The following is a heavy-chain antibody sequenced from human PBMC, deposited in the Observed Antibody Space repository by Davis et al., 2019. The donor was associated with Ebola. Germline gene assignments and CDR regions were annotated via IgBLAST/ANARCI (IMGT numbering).Heavy chain of an antibody. CDR2: IAGGGTKT. D-gene: IGHD6-19*01. Sequence: GESLKISCGVSGLTFSTYGMSWVRQTPGKGLEWVSSIAGGGTKTYYADSVDGRFTISRDNSKDTMYLQMSDLRVEDTGTYYCAKSTWAGWSFNMDVRGQGTTVTVSS. CDR1: GLTFSTYG. CDR3: AKSTWAGWSFNMDV. V-gene: IGHV3-23*01. J-gene: IGHJ6*02.